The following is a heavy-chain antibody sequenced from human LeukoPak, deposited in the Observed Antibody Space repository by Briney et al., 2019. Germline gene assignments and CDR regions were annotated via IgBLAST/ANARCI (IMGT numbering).Heavy chain of an antibody. CDR3: ARDLHSSSWVFDY. Sequence: GGSLRLSCAASGFTFSSYSMNWIRQAPGKGLDWVSSISSSSSYIYYADSVKGRFTISRDNAKNSLYLQMNSLRAEDTAVYYCARDLHSSSWVFDYWGQGTLVTVSS. D-gene: IGHD6-13*01. CDR2: ISSSSSYI. J-gene: IGHJ4*02. V-gene: IGHV3-21*01. CDR1: GFTFSSYS.